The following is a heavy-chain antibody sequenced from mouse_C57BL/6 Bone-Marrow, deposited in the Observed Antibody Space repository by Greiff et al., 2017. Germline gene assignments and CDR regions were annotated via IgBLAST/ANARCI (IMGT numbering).Heavy chain of an antibody. D-gene: IGHD4-1*01. CDR2: ISSGSSTI. CDR1: GFIFSDYG. J-gene: IGHJ4*01. CDR3: AKLGQDYYAMDY. V-gene: IGHV5-17*01. Sequence: EVMLVESGGGLVKPGGSLKLSCAASGFIFSDYGMHWVRQAPEKGLEWVAYISSGSSTIYYADTVKGRFTISRDNAKNTLFLQMTSLRSEDTAMYYCAKLGQDYYAMDYWGQGTSVTVSS.